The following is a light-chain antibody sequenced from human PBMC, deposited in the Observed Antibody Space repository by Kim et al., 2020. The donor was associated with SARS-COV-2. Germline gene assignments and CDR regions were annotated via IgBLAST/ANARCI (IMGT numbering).Light chain of an antibody. CDR3: QSYDSSLSAYVV. CDR1: SSNIGAGYD. CDR2: GNS. J-gene: IGLJ2*01. V-gene: IGLV1-40*01. Sequence: VTISCTGSSSNIGAGYDVHWYQQLPGTAPKLLIYGNSNRPSGVPNRFSGSKSGTSASLAITGLQAEDEADYYCQSYDSSLSAYVVFGGGTQLTVL.